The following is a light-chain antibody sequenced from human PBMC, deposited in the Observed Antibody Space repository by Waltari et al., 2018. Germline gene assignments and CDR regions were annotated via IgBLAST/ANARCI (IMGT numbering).Light chain of an antibody. CDR3: MQALQTPLT. J-gene: IGKJ4*01. Sequence: EIVLTQSPLSLPVTPGEPASISCRSSQSLLYSNGSNYLDWYLQKPGQSPEPLTYLGSNRDSGVPDRFSGSGSGTDLTLKITRVEAEDVGVYYCMQALQTPLTFGGGTKVEIK. CDR1: QSLLYSNGSNY. V-gene: IGKV2-28*01. CDR2: LGS.